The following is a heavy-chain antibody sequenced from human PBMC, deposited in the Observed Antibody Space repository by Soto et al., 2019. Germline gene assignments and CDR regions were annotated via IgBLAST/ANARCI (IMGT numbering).Heavy chain of an antibody. CDR1: GFTFRSYS. V-gene: IGHV3-48*02. J-gene: IGHJ6*02. CDR2: ISSSNRTI. CDR3: AREGWPLLQTGMDV. Sequence: HPGGSLRLSCAASGFTFRSYSMNWVRQAPGKGLEWVSYISSSNRTINYADSVKGRFIISRGNAKNSLYLQMHSLRDEDTAVYYCAREGWPLLQTGMDVWGQGTTVTVSS. D-gene: IGHD2-15*01.